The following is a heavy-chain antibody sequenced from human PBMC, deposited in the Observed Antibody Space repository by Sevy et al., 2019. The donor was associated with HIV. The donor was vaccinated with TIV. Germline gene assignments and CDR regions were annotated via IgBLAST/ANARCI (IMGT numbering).Heavy chain of an antibody. CDR3: ARVHGLVPAAIYPNSGMDV. Sequence: ASVKVSCKASGYTFTNYGITWVRQAPGQGLEWMGWITTYNGKTNYVEKLQGRVTMTTDTSTSTAYMDLRSLRSDDTAVYYCARVHGLVPAAIYPNSGMDVWGQGTTVTVSS. CDR2: ITTYNGKT. V-gene: IGHV1-18*01. J-gene: IGHJ6*02. CDR1: GYTFTNYG. D-gene: IGHD2-2*01.